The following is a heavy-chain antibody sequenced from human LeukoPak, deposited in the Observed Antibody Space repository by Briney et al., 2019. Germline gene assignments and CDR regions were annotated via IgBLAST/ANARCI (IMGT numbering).Heavy chain of an antibody. J-gene: IGHJ4*02. CDR2: ISGSGDNT. CDR3: AKWKYSNSGIDDY. V-gene: IGHV3-23*01. CDR1: GFTFSSYA. D-gene: IGHD6-6*01. Sequence: GGSLRLSCAASGFTFSSYAMSWVRQVPGKGLEWVSVISGSGDNTYYADSVKGRFTISGDNSKNMLYLQMNSLRAEDTAVYYCAKWKYSNSGIDDYWGQGTLVTVSS.